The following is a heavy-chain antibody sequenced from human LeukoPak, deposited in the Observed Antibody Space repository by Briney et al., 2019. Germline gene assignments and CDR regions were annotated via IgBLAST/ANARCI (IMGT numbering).Heavy chain of an antibody. Sequence: PGGXXRLSCAASGLTFSSHGMHWVRQAPGKGLEWVALIWYDGSDKYYADSVRGRFTITRDNAKNMLYLQMNSLGVEDTAVYYCTADGCGGTCYFDHWGQGALVTVSS. CDR3: TADGCGGTCYFDH. J-gene: IGHJ4*02. CDR2: IWYDGSDK. D-gene: IGHD2-15*01. CDR1: GLTFSSHG. V-gene: IGHV3-33*01.